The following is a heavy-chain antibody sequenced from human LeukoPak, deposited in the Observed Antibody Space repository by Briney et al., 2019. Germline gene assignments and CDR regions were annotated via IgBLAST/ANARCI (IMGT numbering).Heavy chain of an antibody. D-gene: IGHD3-10*01. V-gene: IGHV3-48*03. Sequence: GGSLRLSCAASGFTFSSYEMNWVRQAPGKGLEWVSYISSSGSTIYYADSVKGRFTISRDNAKNSLYLQMNSLRAEDTAVYCCARDWSVRGVIGYYYYGMDVWGKGTTVTVSS. CDR1: GFTFSSYE. J-gene: IGHJ6*04. CDR3: ARDWSVRGVIGYYYYGMDV. CDR2: ISSSGSTI.